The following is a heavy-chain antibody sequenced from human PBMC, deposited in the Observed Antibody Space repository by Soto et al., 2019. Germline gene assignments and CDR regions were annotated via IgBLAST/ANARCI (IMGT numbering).Heavy chain of an antibody. CDR1: GYTFNTYG. CDR3: ARCITGAGSFWYFDL. Sequence: QVQLVQSGAEVKKPGASVKVSCKASGYTFNTYGVSWVRQAPGQGLDWLGWISPYNGNTNYPQKLQGRVTMTTDTSTSTAYMELRSLRSDDTAVYYCARCITGAGSFWYFDLWGRGTLVTVSS. V-gene: IGHV1-18*01. CDR2: ISPYNGNT. J-gene: IGHJ2*01. D-gene: IGHD6-19*01.